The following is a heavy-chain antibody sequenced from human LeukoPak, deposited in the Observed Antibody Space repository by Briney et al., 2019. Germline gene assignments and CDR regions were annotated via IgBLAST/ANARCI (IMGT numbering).Heavy chain of an antibody. CDR1: GYTFTNYD. Sequence: ASVKVSCKTSGYTFTNYDINWVRQAPGPGLEWLGWVNPNSGNTGCAQQFQGRLTMTTDSSTSTAYMELSSLTSNDSAVYFCARRSDHYGSSAYRHWGQGTLVTVSS. D-gene: IGHD3-22*01. V-gene: IGHV1-8*01. CDR3: ARRSDHYGSSAYRH. CDR2: VNPNSGNT. J-gene: IGHJ4*02.